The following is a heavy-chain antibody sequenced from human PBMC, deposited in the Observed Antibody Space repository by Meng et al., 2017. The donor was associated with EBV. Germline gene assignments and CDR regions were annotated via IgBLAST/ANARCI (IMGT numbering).Heavy chain of an antibody. J-gene: IGHJ4*02. Sequence: GQLVAAAAEVKKPGSSVKVSCKTSGGPFRYYAISWVRQAPGQGLEWLGGFLPRLGAPNYAQKFHGRVKITADESTSTHYMDLSSLRSEDTAIYYCASESGRGYTPDYWGQGTLVTVSS. D-gene: IGHD3-10*01. V-gene: IGHV1-69*01. CDR3: ASESGRGYTPDY. CDR2: FLPRLGAP. CDR1: GGPFRYYA.